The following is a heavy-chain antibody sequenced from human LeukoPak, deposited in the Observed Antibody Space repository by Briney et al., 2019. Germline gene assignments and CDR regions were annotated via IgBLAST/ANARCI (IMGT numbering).Heavy chain of an antibody. CDR2: IIPIFGTA. CDR3: ARGVWDYTLAAFDI. J-gene: IGHJ3*02. CDR1: GGTFSSYA. Sequence: GASVKVSCKASGGTFSSYAISWVRQAPGQGLEWMGGIIPIFGTANYAQKFQGRVTITADESTSTAYMEQSSLRSEDTAVYYCARGVWDYTLAAFDIWGQGTMVTVSS. V-gene: IGHV1-69*01. D-gene: IGHD3-16*01.